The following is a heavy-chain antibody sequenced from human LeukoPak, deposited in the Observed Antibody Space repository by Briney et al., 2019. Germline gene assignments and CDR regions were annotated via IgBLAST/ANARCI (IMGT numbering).Heavy chain of an antibody. CDR2: ISYDGSNK. Sequence: GGSLRLSCAASGFTFSSHGMHWVRQAPGKGLEWVAVISYDGSNKYYADSVEGRFTISRDNSKNTLYLRMNSLRAEDTAVYYCAKELAVRDAFDIWGQGTMVTVSS. CDR1: GFTFSSHG. J-gene: IGHJ3*02. V-gene: IGHV3-30*18. CDR3: AKELAVRDAFDI. D-gene: IGHD4-17*01.